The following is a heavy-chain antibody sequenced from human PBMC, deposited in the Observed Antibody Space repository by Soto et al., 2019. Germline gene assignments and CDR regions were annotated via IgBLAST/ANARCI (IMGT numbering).Heavy chain of an antibody. Sequence: GGSLRLSCAASGFTFSSYGMHWVRQAPGKGLEWVAVIWYDGSNKYYADSVKGRFTISRDNSKNTLYLQMNSLRAEDTAVYYCARERITMVRGVITLYYYYGMDVWGQGTTVTVSS. J-gene: IGHJ6*02. CDR1: GFTFSSYG. CDR2: IWYDGSNK. CDR3: ARERITMVRGVITLYYYYGMDV. V-gene: IGHV3-33*01. D-gene: IGHD3-10*01.